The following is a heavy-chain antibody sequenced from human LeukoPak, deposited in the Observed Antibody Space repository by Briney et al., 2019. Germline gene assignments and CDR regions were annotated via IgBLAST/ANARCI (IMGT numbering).Heavy chain of an antibody. V-gene: IGHV3-53*01. CDR1: GFTVSSNY. D-gene: IGHD5-18*01. CDR2: IYSGGSI. Sequence: GVSLRLSCAVSGFTVSSNYMTWVRQPPGKGLEWVSVIYSGGSIYYADSVKGRFTISRDISKNTVDLQLNSLRAEDTAVYYCASGKETSMAQGYWGQGTLVTVSS. J-gene: IGHJ4*02. CDR3: ASGKETSMAQGY.